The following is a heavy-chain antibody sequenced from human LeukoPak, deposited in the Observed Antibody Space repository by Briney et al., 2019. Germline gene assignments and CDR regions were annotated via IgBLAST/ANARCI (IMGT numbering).Heavy chain of an antibody. D-gene: IGHD2-2*02. CDR2: MNPNSGNT. J-gene: IGHJ6*02. CDR1: GYTFTSYD. Sequence: GASVKVSCKASGYTFTSYDINWVRQATGQGLEWMGWMNPNSGNTGYAQKFQGRVTMTRNTSMSTAYMELSSLRSEDTAVYYCARRRYCSSTSCYTAQYYYYYGMDVWGQGTTVTVSS. V-gene: IGHV1-8*01. CDR3: ARRRYCSSTSCYTAQYYYYYGMDV.